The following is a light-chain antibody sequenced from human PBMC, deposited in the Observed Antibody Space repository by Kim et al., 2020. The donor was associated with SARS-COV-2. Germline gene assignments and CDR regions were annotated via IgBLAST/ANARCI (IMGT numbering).Light chain of an antibody. CDR1: SSDVGNYNY. J-gene: IGLJ2*01. Sequence: GQSITISCTGTSSDVGNYNYVSWYQHHPGEAPKVMIYDVTKRPSGVSNRFFGSKSGNTASLTISGLQTEDEADYYCCSYASSGTVIFGGGTQLTVL. CDR2: DVT. V-gene: IGLV2-14*03. CDR3: CSYASSGTVI.